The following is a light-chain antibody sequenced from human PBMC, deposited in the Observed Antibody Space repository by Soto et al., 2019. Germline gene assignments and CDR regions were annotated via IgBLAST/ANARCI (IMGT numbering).Light chain of an antibody. Sequence: SYELTQPPSVSVAPGQTARITCGGTNIGSKAVHWYQQRPGQAPVLVVYDDRDRPSGIPERISGSNSGNTATLTITRVEVGDEADFYCQVWDSSRDHPVLFGGGTKLTVL. V-gene: IGLV3-21*02. CDR3: QVWDSSRDHPVL. J-gene: IGLJ2*01. CDR2: DDR. CDR1: NIGSKA.